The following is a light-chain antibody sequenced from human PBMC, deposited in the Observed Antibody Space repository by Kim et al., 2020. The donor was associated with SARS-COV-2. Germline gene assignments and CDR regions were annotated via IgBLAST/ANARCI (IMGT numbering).Light chain of an antibody. J-gene: IGKJ4*01. CDR2: KAS. V-gene: IGKV1-5*03. CDR1: QRISTY. Sequence: DIQMTQSPSTLSASVGDRVTITCRASQRISTYLAWYRQQPGKAPKLLIYKASSLESGVPSRFSGNGSGTEFTLTISSLQPDDFATYYCQQYSNYSPLTFGGGTKVDIK. CDR3: QQYSNYSPLT.